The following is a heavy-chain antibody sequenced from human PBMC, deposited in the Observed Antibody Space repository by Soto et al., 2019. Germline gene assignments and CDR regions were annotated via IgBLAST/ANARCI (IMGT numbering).Heavy chain of an antibody. V-gene: IGHV3-74*01. J-gene: IGHJ3*02. D-gene: IGHD3-10*01. CDR3: ARGGAAGRGDAIDM. Sequence: EVQLEESGGGSVQLGESLRVSCVASGFSFRNQWMHCVRQVAGKGLVWGSRINGDGTRTSYADFVKGRFTVSRDNARNLLFLQLNSLTVDDSGVYHCARGGAAGRGDAIDMWGPGTTVAVTS. CDR1: GFSFRNQW. CDR2: INGDGTRT.